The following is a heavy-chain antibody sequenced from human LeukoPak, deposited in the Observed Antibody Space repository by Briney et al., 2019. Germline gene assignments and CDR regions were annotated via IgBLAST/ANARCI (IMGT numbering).Heavy chain of an antibody. V-gene: IGHV1-69*13. CDR1: GGTFSSYA. Sequence: SVKVSCKASGGTFSSYAISWVRQAPGQGLEWMGGIIPIFGTANYAQKFQGRVTITADESTSTAYMELSSLRSEDTAVYYCALMITFGGLFVGDYWGQGTLVTVSS. D-gene: IGHD3-16*01. CDR3: ALMITFGGLFVGDY. J-gene: IGHJ4*02. CDR2: IIPIFGTA.